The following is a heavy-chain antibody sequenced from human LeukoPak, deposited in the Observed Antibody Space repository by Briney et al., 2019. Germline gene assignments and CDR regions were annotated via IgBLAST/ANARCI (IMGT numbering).Heavy chain of an antibody. Sequence: ASVKLSCKASGYTFTGYYMHWVRQAPGQGLEWMGWINPNSGGTNYAQKFQGRVTMTRDTSISTAYMELSRLRSDDTAVYYCARERETVYGMDVWGQGTTVTVSS. J-gene: IGHJ6*02. CDR3: ARERETVYGMDV. CDR1: GYTFTGYY. CDR2: INPNSGGT. V-gene: IGHV1-2*02.